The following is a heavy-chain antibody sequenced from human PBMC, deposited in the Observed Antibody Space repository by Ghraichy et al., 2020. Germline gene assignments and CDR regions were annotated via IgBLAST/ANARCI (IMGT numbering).Heavy chain of an antibody. CDR1: GFTFSTYS. J-gene: IGHJ3*01. Sequence: LSLTCAASGFTFSTYSMSWARQAPGKGLGWVSSISSSSGSIYYAHSVKGRFTLSRDNAQNSLYLQINRLRAEDSAVYYCVMCRGGGCHQSAFDFWGQGTMVTVSS. CDR2: ISSSSGSI. CDR3: VMCRGGGCHQSAFDF. V-gene: IGHV3-21*01. D-gene: IGHD2-15*01.